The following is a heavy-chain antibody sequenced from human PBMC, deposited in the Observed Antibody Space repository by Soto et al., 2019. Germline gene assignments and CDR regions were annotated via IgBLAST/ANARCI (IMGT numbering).Heavy chain of an antibody. J-gene: IGHJ4*02. D-gene: IGHD1-7*01. Sequence: QVQLQESGPGLVKPSETLSLTCTVSGGSISSFYWSWIRQPPGKGLEWIGYIYYSGSNNYNPSLKSRVTISVDTSKNQFSLKLSSVTAADTAVYYCARASAGTRGVFDYLGQGTLVTVSS. V-gene: IGHV4-59*01. CDR3: ARASAGTRGVFDY. CDR2: IYYSGSN. CDR1: GGSISSFY.